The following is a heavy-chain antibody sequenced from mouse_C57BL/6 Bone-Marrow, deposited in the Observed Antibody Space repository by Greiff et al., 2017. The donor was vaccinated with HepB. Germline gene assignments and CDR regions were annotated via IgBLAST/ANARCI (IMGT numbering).Heavy chain of an antibody. V-gene: IGHV1-59*01. J-gene: IGHJ2*01. CDR2: IDPSDSYT. Sequence: VQLQQPGAELVRPGTSVKLSCKASGYTFTSYWMHWVKQRPGQGLEWIGVIDPSDSYTNYNQKFKGKATWTVDTSSSTAYMQLSSLTSEDSAVYYCAREDYAPYYFDYWGQGTTLTVSS. CDR1: GYTFTSYW. D-gene: IGHD2-4*01. CDR3: AREDYAPYYFDY.